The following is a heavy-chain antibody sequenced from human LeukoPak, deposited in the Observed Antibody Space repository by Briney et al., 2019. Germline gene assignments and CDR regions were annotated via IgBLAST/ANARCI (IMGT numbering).Heavy chain of an antibody. CDR1: GFSFSSHA. J-gene: IGHJ5*02. CDR2: ISSSSSTI. V-gene: IGHV3-48*01. Sequence: PGGSLRLSCGASGFSFSSHAMSWVRQAPGKGLEWVSYISSSSSTIYYADSVKGRFTISRDNAKNSLYLQMNSLRAEDTAVYYCARDGPFGQGTLVTVSS. CDR3: ARDGP.